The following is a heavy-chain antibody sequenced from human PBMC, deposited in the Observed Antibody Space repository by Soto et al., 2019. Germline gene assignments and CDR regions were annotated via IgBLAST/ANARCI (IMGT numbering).Heavy chain of an antibody. CDR1: GFTVSSNY. V-gene: IGHV3-66*01. CDR2: IYAGGST. CDR3: ARVMVRGLYPENFQH. D-gene: IGHD3-10*01. J-gene: IGHJ1*01. Sequence: EVQLVESGGGLVQPGGSLRLSCAASGFTVSSNYMSWVRQAPGKGLEWVSVIYAGGSTYYADSVKGRFTISRDNPKNTLYLQMNRLRAEDTAVYYCARVMVRGLYPENFQHWGQGTLVTVS.